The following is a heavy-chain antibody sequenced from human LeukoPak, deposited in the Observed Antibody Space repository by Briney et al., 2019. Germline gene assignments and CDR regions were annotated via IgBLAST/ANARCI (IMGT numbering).Heavy chain of an antibody. CDR3: VKDIIGDYVMDDALDI. CDR1: GFTFSSYA. J-gene: IGHJ3*02. Sequence: GGSLRLSCAASGFTFSSYAMHWVRQAPGTGLEWVTVISYDGNSKHYADSVKGRFTISRDNSKNTLYLQMNSLRPEDTAVYYCVKDIIGDYVMDDALDIWGQGTIVTVSS. D-gene: IGHD4-17*01. CDR2: ISYDGNSK. V-gene: IGHV3-30*18.